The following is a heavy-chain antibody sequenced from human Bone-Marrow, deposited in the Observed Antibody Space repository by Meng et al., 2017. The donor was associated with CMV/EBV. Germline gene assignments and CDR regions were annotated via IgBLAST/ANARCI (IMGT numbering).Heavy chain of an antibody. V-gene: IGHV4-38-2*02. CDR1: GYSISSGYY. Sequence: SETLSLTCTVSGYSISSGYYWGWIRQPPGKGLEWIGSIYHSGNSYYNPSLKSRVTISVDTSKNQFSLKLSSVTAADTAVYYCARTNNRFEYSSSGAGMDVWGQGNTV. CDR3: ARTNNRFEYSSSGAGMDV. J-gene: IGHJ6*01. D-gene: IGHD6-6*01. CDR2: IYHSGNS.